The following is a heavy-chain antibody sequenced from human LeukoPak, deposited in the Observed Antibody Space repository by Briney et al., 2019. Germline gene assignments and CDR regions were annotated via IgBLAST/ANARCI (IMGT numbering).Heavy chain of an antibody. CDR2: IYHSATT. CDR3: ARLCYQQCYFDY. CDR1: GGSISNTNYY. D-gene: IGHD2-2*01. J-gene: IGHJ4*02. Sequence: SETLSLTCTVSGGSISNTNYYRAWIRQPPGKGLEWIGSIYHSATTYYNPSLESRASMSVDTSKNQFSLKLSSVTAADTAAYYCARLCYQQCYFDYWGQGTLVTVSS. V-gene: IGHV4-39*01.